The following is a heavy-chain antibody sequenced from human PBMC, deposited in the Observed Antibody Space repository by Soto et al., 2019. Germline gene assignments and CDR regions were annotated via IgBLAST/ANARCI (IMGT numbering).Heavy chain of an antibody. J-gene: IGHJ4*02. CDR1: GLSITNNY. Sequence: QVHLQESGPGLVKPWETLSLTCTVSGLSITNNYWSWIRQPPGKGLEWIGYIYYTGSTNYNPSLKCRVTMSVDTSKNQFSLNLASLTAADTAIYYCARANWYSEFWGQGTLVTVSS. CDR2: IYYTGST. CDR3: ARANWYSEF. D-gene: IGHD7-27*01. V-gene: IGHV4-59*13.